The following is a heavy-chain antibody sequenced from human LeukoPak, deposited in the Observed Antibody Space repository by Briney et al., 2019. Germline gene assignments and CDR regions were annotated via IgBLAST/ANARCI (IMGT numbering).Heavy chain of an antibody. Sequence: ASVKVSCKASGYTFTGYYMHWVRQAPGQGLEWMGWINPNSGGTNYARKFQGRVTMTRDTSISTAYMELSRLRSDDTAVYYCARDGGYNWKGYWFDPWGQGTLVTVSS. CDR1: GYTFTGYY. J-gene: IGHJ5*02. CDR2: INPNSGGT. V-gene: IGHV1-2*02. D-gene: IGHD1-1*01. CDR3: ARDGGYNWKGYWFDP.